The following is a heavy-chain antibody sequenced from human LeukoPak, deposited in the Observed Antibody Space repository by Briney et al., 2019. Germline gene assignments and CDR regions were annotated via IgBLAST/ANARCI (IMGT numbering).Heavy chain of an antibody. V-gene: IGHV4-39*07. D-gene: IGHD3-10*01. J-gene: IGHJ4*02. Sequence: SETLSLTCTVSGGSISSTSYYWGWIRQPPGKGLEWIGEINHSGSTNYNPSLKSRVTISVDKSKNQFSLKLSSVTAADTAVYYCARGYGSGSYYGYWGQGTLVTVSS. CDR3: ARGYGSGSYYGY. CDR2: INHSGST. CDR1: GGSISSTSYY.